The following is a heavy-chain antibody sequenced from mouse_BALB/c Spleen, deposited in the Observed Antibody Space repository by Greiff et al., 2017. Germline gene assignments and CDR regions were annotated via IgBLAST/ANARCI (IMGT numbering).Heavy chain of an antibody. D-gene: IGHD2-3*01. Sequence: EVQRVESGGGLVKPGGSLKLSCAASGFTFSSYTMSWVRQTPEKRLEWVATISSGGSYTYYPDSVKGRFTISRDNAKNTLYLQMSSLKSEDTAMYYRTREDDGYHRFAYWGQGTLVTVSA. CDR2: ISSGGSYT. J-gene: IGHJ3*01. CDR1: GFTFSSYT. CDR3: TREDDGYHRFAY. V-gene: IGHV5-6-4*01.